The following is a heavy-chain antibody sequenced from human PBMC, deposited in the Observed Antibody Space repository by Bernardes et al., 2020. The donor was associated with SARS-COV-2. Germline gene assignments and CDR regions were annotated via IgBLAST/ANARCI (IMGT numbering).Heavy chain of an antibody. D-gene: IGHD3-3*01. J-gene: IGHJ6*02. V-gene: IGHV1-8*01. CDR3: ARGFWSSYYYYGMDV. CDR2: MNPNSGNT. CDR1: GYTFTSYD. Sequence: ASVKVSCKASGYTFTSYDINWVRQATGQGLEWMGLMNPNSGNTGYAQKFQGRVTMTRNTSISTAYMELSSLRSEDTAVYYCARGFWSSYYYYGMDVWGQGTTVTVSS.